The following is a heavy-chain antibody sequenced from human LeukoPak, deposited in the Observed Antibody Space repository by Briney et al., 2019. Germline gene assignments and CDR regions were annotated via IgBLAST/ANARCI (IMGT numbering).Heavy chain of an antibody. J-gene: IGHJ6*02. Sequence: ASVKVSCKASGYTFTSYGISWGRQAPGQGLEWMGWISAYNGNTNYAQKLQGRVTMTTDTSTSAAYMELRSLRSDVKAVYYCAREIRLRFLEWFPALNYYYYGMDVWGQGTTVTVSS. CDR3: AREIRLRFLEWFPALNYYYYGMDV. CDR2: ISAYNGNT. CDR1: GYTFTSYG. V-gene: IGHV1-18*01. D-gene: IGHD3-3*01.